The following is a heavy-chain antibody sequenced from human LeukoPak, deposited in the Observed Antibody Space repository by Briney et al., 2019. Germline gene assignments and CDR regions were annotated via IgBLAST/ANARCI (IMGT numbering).Heavy chain of an antibody. CDR3: ARRLTSAPFFDY. V-gene: IGHV3-11*04. CDR2: ISNSGITI. D-gene: IGHD6-25*01. Sequence: GGSLRLSCAASGFTYDNAWMSWIRQAPRKEPEWVSYISNSGITIYYADSVKGRFTISRGNAKNSLFLQMNSLRAEDTAVYYCARRLTSAPFFDYWGQGTLVTVSS. J-gene: IGHJ4*02. CDR1: GFTYDNAW.